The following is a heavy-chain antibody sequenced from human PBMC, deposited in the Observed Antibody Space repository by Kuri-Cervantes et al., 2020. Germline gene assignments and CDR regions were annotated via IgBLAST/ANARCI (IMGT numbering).Heavy chain of an antibody. J-gene: IGHJ4*02. D-gene: IGHD4-11*01. CDR3: ASTSPFDY. CDR1: GFTFSRSD. Sequence: GESLKISCEASGFTFSRSDMHWVRQTAARGLEWVSAISGSGGSTYYADSVKGRFTISRDNSKNTLYLQMNSLRAEDTAVYYCASTSPFDYWGQGTLVTVSS. CDR2: ISGSGGST. V-gene: IGHV3-23*01.